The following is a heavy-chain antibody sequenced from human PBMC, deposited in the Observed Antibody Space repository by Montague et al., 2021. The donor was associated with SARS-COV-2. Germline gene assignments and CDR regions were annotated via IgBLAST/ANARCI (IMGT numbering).Heavy chain of an antibody. CDR2: FHYGGTS. V-gene: IGHV4-39*01. CDR1: SGSISNGIYY. D-gene: IGHD5-18*01. Sequence: SETLSLTCTVSSGSISNGIYYWGWIRQPPGKGPEWIGGFHYGGTSYYNPSLESRVTISIDTSKNQFSLKMTAVTAADTAVYFCARQEIQLRFDLWGRGTLVTVSS. J-gene: IGHJ2*01. CDR3: ARQEIQLRFDL.